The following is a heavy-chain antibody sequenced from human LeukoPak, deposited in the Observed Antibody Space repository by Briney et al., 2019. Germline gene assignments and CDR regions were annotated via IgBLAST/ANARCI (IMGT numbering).Heavy chain of an antibody. CDR2: IYSGGST. Sequence: PGGSLRLSCAASGFTVSSNYMSWARQAPGKGLEWVSVIYSGGSTYYADSVKGRFTISRDNSKNTLYLQMNSLRAEGTAVYYCAMGIPSGIQLWSFYIDYWGQGTLVTVSS. CDR3: AMGIPSGIQLWSFYIDY. CDR1: GFTVSSNY. J-gene: IGHJ4*02. D-gene: IGHD5-18*01. V-gene: IGHV3-53*01.